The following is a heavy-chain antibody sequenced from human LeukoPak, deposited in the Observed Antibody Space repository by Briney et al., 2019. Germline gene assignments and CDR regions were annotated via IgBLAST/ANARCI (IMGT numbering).Heavy chain of an antibody. CDR2: IKQDGSEK. J-gene: IGHJ6*02. Sequence: GGSLRLSCAASGFTFSSYWMSWVRQAPGKGLEWVANIKQDGSEKYYVDSVKGRFTISRDNAKNSLYLQMNSLRAEDTALYYCAKDIRLGELTYGMDVWGQGTTVTVSS. CDR3: AKDIRLGELTYGMDV. D-gene: IGHD3-10*01. CDR1: GFTFSSYW. V-gene: IGHV3-7*03.